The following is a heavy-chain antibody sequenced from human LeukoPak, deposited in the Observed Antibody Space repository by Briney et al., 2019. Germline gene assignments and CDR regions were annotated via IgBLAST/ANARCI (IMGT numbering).Heavy chain of an antibody. CDR3: ATDFYDST. CDR2: IRSNSDGGTI. Sequence: GARDLSFARPGFPFGNPGMNGARQAQGRGREGVGRIRSNSDGGTIDYAAPVKGRFTLSRDDSKTTLYLQMNSLQTEDTAVYYCATDFYDSTWGQGTLVTVSS. J-gene: IGHJ5*02. D-gene: IGHD3-22*01. CDR1: GFPFGNPG. V-gene: IGHV3-15*07.